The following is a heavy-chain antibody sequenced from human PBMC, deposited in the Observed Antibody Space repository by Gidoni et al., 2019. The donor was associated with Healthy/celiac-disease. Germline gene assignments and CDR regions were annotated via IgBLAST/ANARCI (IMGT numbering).Heavy chain of an antibody. CDR3: AREGAVTSFDY. CDR1: GFPFSDYY. CDR2: ISSSSSYT. D-gene: IGHD4-17*01. Sequence: QVQLVESGGGLVKPGGSLRLSCAASGFPFSDYYMSWIRQAPGKGLEWVSYISSSSSYTNYADSVKGRFTISRDNAKNSLYLQMNSLRAEDTAVYYCAREGAVTSFDYWGQGTLVTVSS. J-gene: IGHJ4*02. V-gene: IGHV3-11*06.